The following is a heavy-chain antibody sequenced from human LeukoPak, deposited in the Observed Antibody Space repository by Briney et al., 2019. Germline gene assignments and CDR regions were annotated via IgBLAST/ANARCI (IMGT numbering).Heavy chain of an antibody. CDR2: IYYSGST. Sequence: SETLSLTCTVSGGSISSGDYYWSWIRQPPGKGLEGIGYIYYSGSTYYNPSLKSRFTISVATYKHQSSLKLSSVTAADTAVYYCARLITGHNWFDPWGQGTLVTVSS. J-gene: IGHJ5*02. CDR3: ARLITGHNWFDP. D-gene: IGHD3-16*01. CDR1: GGSISSGDYY. V-gene: IGHV4-30-4*08.